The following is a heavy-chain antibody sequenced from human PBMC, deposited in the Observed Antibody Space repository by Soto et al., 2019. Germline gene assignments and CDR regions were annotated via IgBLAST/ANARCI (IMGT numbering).Heavy chain of an antibody. CDR2: ISSSSGLI. V-gene: IGHV3-48*01. Sequence: GGSLRLSCAASGFTFSSYTMNWVRQAPGKGLEWVSYISSSSGLIYYADSVKGRFTISRDNGKNSLYLQMNSLRVEDSAVYYCARERGGYFFDSWGQGT. J-gene: IGHJ4*02. CDR3: ARERGGYFFDS. D-gene: IGHD1-26*01. CDR1: GFTFSSYT.